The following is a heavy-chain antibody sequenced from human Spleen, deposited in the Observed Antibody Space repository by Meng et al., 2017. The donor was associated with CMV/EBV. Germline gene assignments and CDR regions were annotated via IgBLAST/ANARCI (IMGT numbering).Heavy chain of an antibody. CDR1: GFTCEDYT. V-gene: IGHV3-43*01. CDR2: ISWDGGRT. CDR3: TKDRGYTYGQSYFHY. D-gene: IGHD5-18*01. J-gene: IGHJ4*02. Sequence: SGFTCEDYTMHWVRQSPGKGLQWVSLISWDGGRTHYAGSVKGRFTIYRDNRKNCLYLQMNSLTTEDTALYYCTKDRGYTYGQSYFHYWGQGALVTVSS.